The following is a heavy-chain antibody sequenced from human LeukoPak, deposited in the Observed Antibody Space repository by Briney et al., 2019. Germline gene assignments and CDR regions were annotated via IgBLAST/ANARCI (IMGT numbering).Heavy chain of an antibody. Sequence: GGSLRLSCAASGFTFSSYAMHWVRQAPGKGLEYVSAISSNGGSTYYANSVKGRFTISRDNSKNTLYLQMGSLGAEDMAVYYRARVISHTAGRAFDIWGQGTMVTVSS. CDR3: ARVISHTAGRAFDI. J-gene: IGHJ3*02. CDR1: GFTFSSYA. V-gene: IGHV3-64*01. D-gene: IGHD5-18*01. CDR2: ISSNGGST.